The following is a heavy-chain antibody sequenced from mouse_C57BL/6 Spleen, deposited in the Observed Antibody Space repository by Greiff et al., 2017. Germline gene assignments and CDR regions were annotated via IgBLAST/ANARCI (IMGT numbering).Heavy chain of an antibody. CDR3: ARWPY. Sequence: VQLQQSGPELVKPGASVKISCKASGYTFTDYYMNWVKQSHGKSLEWIGDINPNNGGTSYNQKFKGKATLTVDKSSSTAYMELRSLTSEVSAVYYCARWPYWGQGTTLTVSS. CDR2: INPNNGGT. V-gene: IGHV1-26*01. CDR1: GYTFTDYY. J-gene: IGHJ2*01.